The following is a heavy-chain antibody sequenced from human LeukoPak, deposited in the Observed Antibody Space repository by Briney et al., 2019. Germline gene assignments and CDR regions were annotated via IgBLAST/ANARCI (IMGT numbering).Heavy chain of an antibody. Sequence: SETLPLTCTVSGGSISSYYWSWIRQPPGKGLEWIGYIYATGSTNYNPSLKSRVTISVDTSKNQFSLNLRSVTAADTAVYYCARHGSVRSPLGPWGQGTLVTVSS. V-gene: IGHV4-4*09. CDR2: IYATGST. CDR1: GGSISSYY. J-gene: IGHJ5*02. D-gene: IGHD3-10*01. CDR3: ARHGSVRSPLGP.